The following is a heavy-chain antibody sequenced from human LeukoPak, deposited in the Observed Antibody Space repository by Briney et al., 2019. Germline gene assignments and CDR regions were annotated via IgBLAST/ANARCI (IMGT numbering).Heavy chain of an antibody. Sequence: SETLSLTCTVSGYSISSGYYWGWIRQPPGKGLEWIGSIYHSGSTYYNPSLKSRVTISVDTSKNQFSLKLSSVTAADTAVYYCARAPQSGYGPRINYYYYYMDVWGKGTTVTVSS. CDR3: ARAPQSGYGPRINYYYYYMDV. CDR1: GYSISSGYY. J-gene: IGHJ6*03. D-gene: IGHD5-18*01. V-gene: IGHV4-38-2*02. CDR2: IYHSGST.